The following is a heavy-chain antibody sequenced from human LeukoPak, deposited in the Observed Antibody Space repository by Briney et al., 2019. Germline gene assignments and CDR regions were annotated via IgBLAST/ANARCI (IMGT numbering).Heavy chain of an antibody. V-gene: IGHV4-59*01. Sequence: SETLSLTCTVSGGSISSYYWSWIRQPPGKGLEWIGYIYYSRSTNYNPSLKSRVTISVDTSKNQFSLKLSSVTAADTAVYYCAAEDDYGDSPHYRGQGTLVTVSS. CDR3: AAEDDYGDSPHY. CDR1: GGSISSYY. D-gene: IGHD4-17*01. J-gene: IGHJ4*02. CDR2: IYYSRST.